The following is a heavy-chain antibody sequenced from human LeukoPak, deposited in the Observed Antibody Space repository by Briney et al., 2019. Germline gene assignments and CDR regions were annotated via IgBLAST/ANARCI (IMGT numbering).Heavy chain of an antibody. V-gene: IGHV4-59*01. Sequence: SETLSLTCTVSGGSISSYYWSWIRQPPGKGLEWIGYIYYSGSTNYNPSLKSRVTISVDTSKNQFSLKLSSVTAADTAVYYCATHGYSYGRYYFDNWGQGTLVTVSS. D-gene: IGHD5-18*01. CDR1: GGSISSYY. CDR3: ATHGYSYGRYYFDN. CDR2: IYYSGST. J-gene: IGHJ4*02.